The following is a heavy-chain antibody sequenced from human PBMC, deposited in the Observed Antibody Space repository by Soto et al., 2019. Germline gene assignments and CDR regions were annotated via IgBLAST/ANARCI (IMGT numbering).Heavy chain of an antibody. D-gene: IGHD1-20*01. Sequence: SETLSLTCTVSGGSISSGDYYWSWIRQPPGKGLEWIGYIYYSGSTYYNPSLKSRVTISVDTSKNQFSLKLSSVTAADTAVYYCARGLTLTLTGPLFDYWGQGTLVTVSS. CDR3: ARGLTLTLTGPLFDY. V-gene: IGHV4-30-4*01. CDR2: IYYSGST. J-gene: IGHJ4*02. CDR1: GGSISSGDYY.